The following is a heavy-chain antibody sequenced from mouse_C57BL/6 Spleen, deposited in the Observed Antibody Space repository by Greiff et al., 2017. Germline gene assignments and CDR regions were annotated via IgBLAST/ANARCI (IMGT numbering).Heavy chain of an antibody. CDR3: ARHTTYSNYVGAMDY. CDR2: IDPSDSET. V-gene: IGHV1-52*01. D-gene: IGHD2-5*01. Sequence: QVQLQQPGAELVRPGSSVKLSCKASGYTFTSYWMHWVKQRPIQGLEWIGNIDPSDSETHYNQKFKDKATLTVDKSSSTAYMQLSSLTSEDSAVYYCARHTTYSNYVGAMDYWGQGTSVTVSS. CDR1: GYTFTSYW. J-gene: IGHJ4*01.